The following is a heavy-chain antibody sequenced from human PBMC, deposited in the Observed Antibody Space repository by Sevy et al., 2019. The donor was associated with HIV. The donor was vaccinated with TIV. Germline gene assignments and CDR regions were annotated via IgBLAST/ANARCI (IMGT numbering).Heavy chain of an antibody. Sequence: ASVKVSCQASRYTFSDHLIHWVRQAPGQGLAWMGWIKPNSGGTRLAQRFQGRVTLTRDASISTAVMELTRLQSDDTAVYYCAITQPAAVVASWLYYFDYWGQGTRVTVSS. D-gene: IGHD2-2*02. CDR1: RYTFSDHL. V-gene: IGHV1-2*02. J-gene: IGHJ4*02. CDR3: AITQPAAVVASWLYYFDY. CDR2: IKPNSGGT.